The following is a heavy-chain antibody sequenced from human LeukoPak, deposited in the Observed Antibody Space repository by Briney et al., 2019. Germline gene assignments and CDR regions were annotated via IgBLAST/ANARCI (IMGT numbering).Heavy chain of an antibody. V-gene: IGHV3-23*01. D-gene: IGHD3-3*01. CDR1: GFTFSSYG. CDR3: ARNWRPDT. CDR2: INTSGGGT. Sequence: GGSLRLSCAASGFTFSSYGMHWVRQSPGKGLEWVSVINTSGGGTYYTESVQGRFTISRDNTKDTLYLQMNSLRVEDTAVYYCARNWRPDTWGQGTLVTVSS. J-gene: IGHJ5*02.